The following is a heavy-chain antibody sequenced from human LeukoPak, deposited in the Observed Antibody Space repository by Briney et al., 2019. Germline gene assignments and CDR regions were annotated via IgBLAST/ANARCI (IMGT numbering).Heavy chain of an antibody. D-gene: IGHD1-1*01. CDR3: ATYRGYPVEY. CDR2: ISSSGSTI. Sequence: GGSLRLSYAASGFTFSDYYMSWIRQAPGKGLEGVSYISSSGSTIYYADSAKGRFTISRDNAKNSLYLQMNSLRAEDTAVYYWATYRGYPVEYWGQGTLVTVSS. CDR1: GFTFSDYY. V-gene: IGHV3-11*04. J-gene: IGHJ4*02.